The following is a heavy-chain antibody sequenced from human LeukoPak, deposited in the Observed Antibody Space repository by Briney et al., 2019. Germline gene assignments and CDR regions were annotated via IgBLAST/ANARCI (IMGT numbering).Heavy chain of an antibody. D-gene: IGHD5-12*01. Sequence: GGSLRLSCVASGFTFSSYSMNWVREAPGKGLEWVSYISSSSSTISYADSVKGRFTISRDNAKNSLYLQMNSLRAEDTAVYYCARVYSGSSVSYWGQGTLVTVSS. CDR2: ISSSSSTI. V-gene: IGHV3-48*01. CDR3: ARVYSGSSVSY. CDR1: GFTFSSYS. J-gene: IGHJ4*02.